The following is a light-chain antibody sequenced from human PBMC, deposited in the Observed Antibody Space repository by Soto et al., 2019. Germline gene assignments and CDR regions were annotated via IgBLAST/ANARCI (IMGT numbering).Light chain of an antibody. Sequence: EIVLTQSPGTLSLSPGERATLSCRASQSVSSYLAWYQQKPGQAPRLLISDASDRATGVPDRFSGSGSGTDFTLTISRLEPEDFAVYYCQQYGDSPVTFGQGTKVEIK. CDR1: QSVSSY. CDR3: QQYGDSPVT. CDR2: DAS. V-gene: IGKV3-20*01. J-gene: IGKJ1*01.